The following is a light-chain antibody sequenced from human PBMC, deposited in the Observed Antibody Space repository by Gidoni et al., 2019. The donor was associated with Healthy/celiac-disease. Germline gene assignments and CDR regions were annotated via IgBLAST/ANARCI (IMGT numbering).Light chain of an antibody. Sequence: EIVLTQSPGTLSLSPGERATLSCRASQSVSSNYLAWYQQKPGQAPRLLIYGAASRATGIPDRCSGSGSGTDFTLTISRLEPEDFPVYYCQQYGSSPITFGQGTRLEIK. J-gene: IGKJ5*01. V-gene: IGKV3-20*01. CDR3: QQYGSSPIT. CDR1: QSVSSNY. CDR2: GAA.